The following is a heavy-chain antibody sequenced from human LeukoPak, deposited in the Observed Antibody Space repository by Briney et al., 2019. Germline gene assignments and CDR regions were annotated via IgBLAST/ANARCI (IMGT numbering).Heavy chain of an antibody. CDR1: GFTFDDYA. Sequence: PGGSLRLSCAASGFTFDDYAMHWVRQAPGKGLEWVSGISWDSGSIGYADSVKGRFTISRDNAKNSLYLQMNSLRAEDTALYYCAKGVRPYGMDVWGQGTTVTVSS. CDR3: AKGVRPYGMDV. V-gene: IGHV3-9*01. J-gene: IGHJ6*02. D-gene: IGHD1-1*01. CDR2: ISWDSGSI.